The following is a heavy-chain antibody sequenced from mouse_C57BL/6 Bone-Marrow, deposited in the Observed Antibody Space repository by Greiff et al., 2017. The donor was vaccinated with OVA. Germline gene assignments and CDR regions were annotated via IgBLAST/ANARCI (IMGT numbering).Heavy chain of an antibody. Sequence: EVKLMESGPGLVKPSQSLSLTCSVTGYSITSGYYWNWIRQFPGNKLEWMGYISYDGSNNYNPSLKNRISITRDTSKNQFFLKLNSVTTEDTATYYCARWGYYSNYFDYWGQGTTLTVSS. V-gene: IGHV3-6*01. CDR2: ISYDGSN. CDR3: ARWGYYSNYFDY. CDR1: GYSITSGYY. D-gene: IGHD2-5*01. J-gene: IGHJ2*01.